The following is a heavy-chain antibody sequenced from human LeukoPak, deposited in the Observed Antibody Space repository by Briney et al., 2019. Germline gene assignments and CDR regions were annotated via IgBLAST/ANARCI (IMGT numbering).Heavy chain of an antibody. D-gene: IGHD5-24*01. CDR2: INTNTGNP. CDR3: ARRVRDGYNYDWFDP. J-gene: IGHJ5*02. V-gene: IGHV7-4-1*02. CDR1: GGTFSSYA. Sequence: ASVKVSCKASGGTFSSYAISWVRQAPGQGLEWMGWINTNTGNPTYAQGFTGRFVFSLDTSVSTAYLQISSLKAEDTAVYYCARRVRDGYNYDWFDPWGQGTLVTVSS.